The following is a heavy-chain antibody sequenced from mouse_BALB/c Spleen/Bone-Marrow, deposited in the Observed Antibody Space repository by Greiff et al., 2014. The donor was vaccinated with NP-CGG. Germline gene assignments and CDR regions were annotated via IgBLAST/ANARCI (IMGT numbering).Heavy chain of an antibody. Sequence: VQLQQSGTVLARPGASVKMSCKASGYTFISYWMHWVKQRPGQGLEWIGAIYPGNSDTSYNQKFKAKAKLTAVTSTSTAYMELSSLTNEDSAVYYCTCFYYDYDGLGWFAYWGQGTLVTVSA. CDR2: IYPGNSDT. CDR3: TCFYYDYDGLGWFAY. CDR1: GYTFISYW. D-gene: IGHD2-4*01. V-gene: IGHV1-5*01. J-gene: IGHJ3*01.